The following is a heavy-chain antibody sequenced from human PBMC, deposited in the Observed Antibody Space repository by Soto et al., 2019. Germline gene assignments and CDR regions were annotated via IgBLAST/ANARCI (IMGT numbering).Heavy chain of an antibody. V-gene: IGHV4-39*02. CDR2: IYYDGST. J-gene: IGHJ4*02. D-gene: IGHD2-15*01. CDR1: GGSINSNNYY. Sequence: LSLTCTVSGGSINSNNYYWAWIRQPPGKGLAWIASIYYDGSTYYDTSLESRVTISRDTSKNQFSLRLTSMTAADTAVYYCAKVVVAATRHSDFDSWGQGTLVTVSS. CDR3: AKVVVAATRHSDFDS.